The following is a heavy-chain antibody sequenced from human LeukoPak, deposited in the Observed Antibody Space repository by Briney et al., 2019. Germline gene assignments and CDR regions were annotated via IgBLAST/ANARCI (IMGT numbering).Heavy chain of an antibody. CDR3: ARDPAGHGRYFDY. CDR1: GASTGNYF. CDR2: IHSSRST. J-gene: IGHJ4*02. D-gene: IGHD1-14*01. Sequence: SETLSLTCSVSGASTGNYFCTWIRQSAEKGLECTGRIHSSRSTYYNPSLRGRVSMSLDTSTNEFSLRLSSVTAADTAVYYCARDPAGHGRYFDYWGQGVLVTVSS. V-gene: IGHV4-4*07.